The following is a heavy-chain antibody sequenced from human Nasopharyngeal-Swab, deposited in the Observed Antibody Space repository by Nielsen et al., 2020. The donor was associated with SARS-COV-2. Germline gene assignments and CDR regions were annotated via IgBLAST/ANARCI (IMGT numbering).Heavy chain of an antibody. CDR3: ARERGGGYGDY. J-gene: IGHJ4*02. CDR2: ITSGNSV. Sequence: GESLKISCATSGFTFSPYTMTWVRQAPGKGLQWISYITSGNSVQYADSVRGRFTISRDNAKNSLYLQMNSRTAEDTAAYYCARERGGGYGDYWGQGTLVTVSS. D-gene: IGHD5-12*01. V-gene: IGHV3-48*04. CDR1: GFTFSPYT.